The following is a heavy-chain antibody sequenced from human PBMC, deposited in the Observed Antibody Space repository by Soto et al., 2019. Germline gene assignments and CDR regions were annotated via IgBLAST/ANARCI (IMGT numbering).Heavy chain of an antibody. V-gene: IGHV4-59*11. D-gene: IGHD3-9*01. CDR3: STSYGNDWYTY. CDR2: MHYAGFS. CDR1: VASYTSHY. Sequence: SETLSLTCSFPVASYTSHYLTWIRQSPEKGLEWIGYMHYAGFSHCNPSLKIRLTISVDRSKNQFTLQLTSVTVADTAVYYCSTSYGNDWYTYWGQGTQVTVSS. J-gene: IGHJ4*02.